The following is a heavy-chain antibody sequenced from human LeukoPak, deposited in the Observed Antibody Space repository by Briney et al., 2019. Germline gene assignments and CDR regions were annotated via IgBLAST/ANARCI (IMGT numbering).Heavy chain of an antibody. CDR1: GFTFSSYW. Sequence: GGSLRLSCAASGFTFSSYWMHWVRQAPGKGPVWVSRISSDGTGTMYADSVKGRFTISRDNAKNTLYLQMNSLRAEDTAVYYCAKHPAFDIWGQGTMVTVSS. CDR3: AKHPAFDI. V-gene: IGHV3-74*03. CDR2: ISSDGTGT. J-gene: IGHJ3*02.